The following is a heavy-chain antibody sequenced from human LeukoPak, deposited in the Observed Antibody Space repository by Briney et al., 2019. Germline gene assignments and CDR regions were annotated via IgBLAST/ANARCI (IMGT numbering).Heavy chain of an antibody. CDR1: GGSISSYY. D-gene: IGHD3-3*01. J-gene: IGHJ4*02. V-gene: IGHV4-59*01. CDR2: IYYSGST. CDR3: ARGGRFLEWLLPDY. Sequence: TSETLSLTCTVSGGSISSYYWSWIRQPPGKGLEWIGYIYYSGSTNYNPSLKSRVTISVDTSKNQFSLKLSSVTAADTAVYYCARGGRFLEWLLPDYWGQGTLVTVSS.